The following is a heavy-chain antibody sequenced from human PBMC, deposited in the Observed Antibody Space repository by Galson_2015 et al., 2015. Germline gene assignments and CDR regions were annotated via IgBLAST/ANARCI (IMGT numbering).Heavy chain of an antibody. CDR3: ASGPLMLDCSGGSCYEDY. D-gene: IGHD2-15*01. Sequence: SVKVSCKASGRTFSSYAISWVRQAPGQGLEWMGGIIPIFGTANYAQKFQGRVTITADKSTSTAYMELSSLRSEDTAVYYCASGPLMLDCSGGSCYEDYWGQGTLVTVSP. CDR2: IIPIFGTA. CDR1: GRTFSSYA. V-gene: IGHV1-69*06. J-gene: IGHJ4*02.